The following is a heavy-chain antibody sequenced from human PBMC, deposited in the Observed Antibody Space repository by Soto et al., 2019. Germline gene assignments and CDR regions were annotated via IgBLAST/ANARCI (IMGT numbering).Heavy chain of an antibody. J-gene: IGHJ4*02. CDR1: GGSISSGGYY. V-gene: IGHV4-31*03. D-gene: IGHD3-3*01. Sequence: KPSETLSLTCTVSGGSISSGGYYWSWIRQHPGKGLEWIGYIYYSGSTYYNPSLKSRVTISVDTSKNQFSLKLSSVTAADTAVYYCARARRITIFGVVRSTPLTPDYWGQGTLVTVSS. CDR3: ARARRITIFGVVRSTPLTPDY. CDR2: IYYSGST.